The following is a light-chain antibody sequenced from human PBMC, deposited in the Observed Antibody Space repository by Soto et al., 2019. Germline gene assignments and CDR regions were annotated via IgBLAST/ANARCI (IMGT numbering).Light chain of an antibody. V-gene: IGKV3-20*01. CDR3: QQYGGSPPYT. Sequence: EIVLTQSPGTLSLSPGERATLSCRASHSVSSSYLAWYQHKPGQAPRLLIYGASSRATGIPDRFSGSGSGTDFTLTISRLEPEDFAVYYCQQYGGSPPYTFGQGTKLETK. CDR1: HSVSSSY. CDR2: GAS. J-gene: IGKJ2*01.